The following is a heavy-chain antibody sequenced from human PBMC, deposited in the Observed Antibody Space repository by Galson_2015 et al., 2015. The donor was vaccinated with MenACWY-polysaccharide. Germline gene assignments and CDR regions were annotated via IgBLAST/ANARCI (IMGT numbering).Heavy chain of an antibody. CDR1: GFSLSTSGMC. D-gene: IGHD6-6*01. CDR3: ARILEYSSSVGEFDY. Sequence: PALVKPTQTLTLTCTFSGFSLSTSGMCVSWIRQPPGKALEWLARLDWDDDKYYSTSLKTRLTISKDTSKNQAVLTMTNMDPVDTATYYCARILEYSSSVGEFDYWGQGTLVTVSS. CDR2: LDWDDDK. J-gene: IGHJ4*02. V-gene: IGHV2-70*11.